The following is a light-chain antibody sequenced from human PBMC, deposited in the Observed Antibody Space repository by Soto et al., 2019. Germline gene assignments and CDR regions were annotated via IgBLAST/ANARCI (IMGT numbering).Light chain of an antibody. V-gene: IGKV1-5*03. CDR1: QSISSW. J-gene: IGKJ1*01. CDR2: KAS. Sequence: DSQMIQAPATLAASVGDEVTITCRASQSISSWLAWYQQKPGKAPKLLIYKASSLESGVPSRFSGSGSGTEFTLTISSLQPDDFATYYCQQYNSYAWTFGQGTKVDIK. CDR3: QQYNSYAWT.